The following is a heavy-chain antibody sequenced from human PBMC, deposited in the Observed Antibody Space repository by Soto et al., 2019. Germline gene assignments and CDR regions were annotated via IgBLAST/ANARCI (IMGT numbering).Heavy chain of an antibody. CDR2: IYYGGST. D-gene: IGHD6-6*01. V-gene: IGHV4-31*03. Sequence: QVQLQESGPGLVKPSQTLSLTCTVSGGSISSGGYYWSWIRQHPGKGLEWIGYIYYGGSTYYNPSLMSGVITSVDTSKNQFSLKLSSVTAADTAVYYCARAYEQLESYYYYGMDVWGQGTTVTVSS. CDR3: ARAYEQLESYYYYGMDV. J-gene: IGHJ6*02. CDR1: GGSISSGGYY.